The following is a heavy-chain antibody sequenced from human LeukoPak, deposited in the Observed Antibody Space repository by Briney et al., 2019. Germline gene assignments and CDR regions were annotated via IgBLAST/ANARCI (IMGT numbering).Heavy chain of an antibody. CDR1: GFTFSSYA. CDR3: ARDQHIVVVPAAFNWFDP. Sequence: PGRSLRPSCAASGFTFSSYAMHWVRQAPGKGLEWVAVISYDGSNKYYADSVKGRFTISRDNSKNTLYLQMNSLRAEDTAVYYCARDQHIVVVPAAFNWFDPWGQGTLVTVSS. CDR2: ISYDGSNK. V-gene: IGHV3-30*01. D-gene: IGHD2-2*01. J-gene: IGHJ5*02.